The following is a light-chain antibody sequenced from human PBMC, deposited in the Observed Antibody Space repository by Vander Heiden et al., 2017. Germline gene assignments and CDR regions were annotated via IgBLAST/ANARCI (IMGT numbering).Light chain of an antibody. CDR3: QQANTFPLT. Sequence: DIRMTQSPSSVSASVGDRVTITCRASQDISYFLAWYQQKPGKAPNLLIYSASTLQTGVPSRFSGSGSGTDFILNISSLQPEDFATYYCQQANTFPLTFGGGTKVEIK. CDR1: QDISYF. CDR2: SAS. J-gene: IGKJ4*01. V-gene: IGKV1D-12*01.